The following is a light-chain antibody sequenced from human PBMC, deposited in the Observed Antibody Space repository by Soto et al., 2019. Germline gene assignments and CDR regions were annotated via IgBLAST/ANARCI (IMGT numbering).Light chain of an antibody. Sequence: EIVMPQSPATLSVSPGESSTLSCGAIQSVSTNYLAWYQQKPGPAPRLLIYDASSRATGISDRFSGSGSGTDFTLTISSLEPEDFAVYYCQQRNIWPPVTFGQGTRLENK. J-gene: IGKJ5*01. CDR2: DAS. CDR3: QQRNIWPPVT. CDR1: QSVSTNY. V-gene: IGKV3D-20*02.